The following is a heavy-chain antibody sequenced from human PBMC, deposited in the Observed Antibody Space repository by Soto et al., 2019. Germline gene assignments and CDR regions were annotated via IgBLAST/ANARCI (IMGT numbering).Heavy chain of an antibody. CDR1: GGSMISYY. J-gene: IGHJ6*02. V-gene: IGHV4-59*01. D-gene: IGHD6-6*01. CDR3: ARGPFIFLPRAASLVPDYYFYGMDV. Sequence: SETLSLTCAVSGGSMISYYWSWIRQPPGRGLEWIGFIYYAGSTKYNPSLNSRVTISVDTSKNQFSLKLSSVTAADTAVYYCARGPFIFLPRAASLVPDYYFYGMDVSGQGTTVTVSS. CDR2: IYYAGST.